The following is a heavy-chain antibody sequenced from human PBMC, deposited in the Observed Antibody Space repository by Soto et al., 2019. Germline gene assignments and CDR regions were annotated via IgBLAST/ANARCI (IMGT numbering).Heavy chain of an antibody. CDR2: ISKDGDDT. CDR1: GFSFSTYG. V-gene: IGHV3-30*18. Sequence: QVQLVASGGDVVQPGESLRLSCAASGFSFSTYGVHWVRQAPGKGLEWVAVISKDGDDTYYADSVKGRFTISRDNAINTLYLQMNSLRVEDTDVYYCAKTGSSTWFFNWLDPWGQGTLVIVSS. CDR3: AKTGSSTWFFNWLDP. J-gene: IGHJ5*02. D-gene: IGHD1-26*01.